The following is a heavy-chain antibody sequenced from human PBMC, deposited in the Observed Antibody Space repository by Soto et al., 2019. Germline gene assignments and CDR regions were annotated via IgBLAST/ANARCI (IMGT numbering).Heavy chain of an antibody. CDR3: ARSGGLDRDFNY. J-gene: IGHJ4*02. CDR1: GGTFISDS. Sequence: SVKVSCKASGGTFISDSFSWVRQAPGQGLEWMGGIIPMSDTPIYAQKFQDRVTITADESTSTAYMQLSSLRSGDTAVYYCARSGGLDRDFNYWGQGSLVTVPQ. CDR2: IIPMSDTP. D-gene: IGHD2-15*01. V-gene: IGHV1-69*13.